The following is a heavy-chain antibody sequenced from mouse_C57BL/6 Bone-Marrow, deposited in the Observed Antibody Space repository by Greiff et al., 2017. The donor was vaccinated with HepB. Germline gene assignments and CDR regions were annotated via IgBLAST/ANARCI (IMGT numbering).Heavy chain of an antibody. CDR2: IWSGGST. D-gene: IGHD2-4*01. V-gene: IGHV2-2*01. Sequence: VQLKESGPGLVQPSQSLSITCTVSGFSLTSYGVHWVRQSPGKGLEWLGVIWSGGSTDYNAAFIYRLSISKDNSKSQVFFKMNSLQADDTAIYYCARIPYYDYDGYAMDYWGQGTSVTVSS. CDR3: ARIPYYDYDGYAMDY. J-gene: IGHJ4*01. CDR1: GFSLTSYG.